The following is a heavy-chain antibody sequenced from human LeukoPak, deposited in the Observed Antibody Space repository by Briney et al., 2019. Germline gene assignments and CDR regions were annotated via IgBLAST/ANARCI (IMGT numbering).Heavy chain of an antibody. Sequence: PSETLSLTCTVSGGSISSNSYYWSWIRQPPGKGLEWIGYIYYSGSTNYNPSLKSRVTISVDTSKNQFSLKLSSVTAADTAVYYCAGGRDSSSFSHDYWGQGTLVTVSS. J-gene: IGHJ4*02. D-gene: IGHD6-13*01. V-gene: IGHV4-61*01. CDR1: GGSISSNSYY. CDR3: AGGRDSSSFSHDY. CDR2: IYYSGST.